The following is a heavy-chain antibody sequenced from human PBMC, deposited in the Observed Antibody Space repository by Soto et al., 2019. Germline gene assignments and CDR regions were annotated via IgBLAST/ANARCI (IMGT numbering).Heavy chain of an antibody. CDR1: GGTFSTFG. CDR2: IIPFFGTA. CDR3: AKSAPMDAGDKYYYDF. Sequence: SVKVSCKASGGTFSTFGMSWVRQAPGQGLEWMGGIIPFFGTARYSQKFEDRITITADESTNTVYMDLRSLTSEDTAIYYCAKSAPMDAGDKYYYDFWGQGALVTVSS. D-gene: IGHD4-17*01. V-gene: IGHV1-69*13. J-gene: IGHJ4*02.